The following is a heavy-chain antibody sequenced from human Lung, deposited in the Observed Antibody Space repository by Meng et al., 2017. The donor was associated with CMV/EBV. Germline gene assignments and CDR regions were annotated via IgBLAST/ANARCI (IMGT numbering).Heavy chain of an antibody. J-gene: IGHJ4*02. CDR2: IRDKDSRYST. CDR1: GFTFSDHY. Sequence: PFTASGFTFSDHYMEWIRQAPGRGLEWIARIRDKDSRYSTDYAASVRGRFTISRDDSKLLFLEMTSLKTEDTAVYYCARTSRRPRDFDYWGQGTLVTVSS. D-gene: IGHD3-10*01. V-gene: IGHV3-72*01. CDR3: ARTSRRPRDFDY.